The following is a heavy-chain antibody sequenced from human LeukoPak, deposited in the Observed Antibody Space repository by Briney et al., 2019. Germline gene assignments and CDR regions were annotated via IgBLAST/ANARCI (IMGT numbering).Heavy chain of an antibody. V-gene: IGHV4-4*07. CDR3: AREGYCSSTSCLDAFDI. J-gene: IGHJ3*02. Sequence: SETLSLTCTVSGGSISSYCWSWIRQPAGKGLEWIGRIYTSGSTNYNPSLKSRVTMSVDTSKNQFSLKLSSVTAADTAVYYCAREGYCSSTSCLDAFDIWGQGTMVTVSS. CDR2: IYTSGST. D-gene: IGHD2-2*01. CDR1: GGSISSYC.